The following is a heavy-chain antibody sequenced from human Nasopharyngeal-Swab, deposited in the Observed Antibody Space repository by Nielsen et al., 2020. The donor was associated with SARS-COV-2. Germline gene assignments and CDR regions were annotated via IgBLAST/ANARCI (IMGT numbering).Heavy chain of an antibody. CDR3: ASSPYYYYGMDV. V-gene: IGHV3-66*01. CDR2: IYSGGST. J-gene: IGHJ6*02. CDR1: GFTVSSNY. Sequence: GGSLRLSCAASGFTVSSNYMSWVRQAPGKGLEWVSVIYSGGSTYYADSVKGRFTISRDNSKNTLYLQMNSLRAEDTAVYYCASSPYYYYGMDVWGHGTTVTVSS.